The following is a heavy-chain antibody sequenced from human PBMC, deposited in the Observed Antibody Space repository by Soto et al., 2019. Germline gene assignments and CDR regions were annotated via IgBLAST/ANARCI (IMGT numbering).Heavy chain of an antibody. D-gene: IGHD2-15*01. CDR2: ISYDGSNK. CDR3: AKDRGMYAMGY. Sequence: PGGSLRLSCAASGFTFSSYGMHWVRQAPGKGLEWVAVISYDGSNKYYADSVRGRFTISRDNSKNTLYLQMNSLRAEDTAVYYCAKDRGMYAMGYWGQGTLVTVSS. J-gene: IGHJ4*02. V-gene: IGHV3-30*18. CDR1: GFTFSSYG.